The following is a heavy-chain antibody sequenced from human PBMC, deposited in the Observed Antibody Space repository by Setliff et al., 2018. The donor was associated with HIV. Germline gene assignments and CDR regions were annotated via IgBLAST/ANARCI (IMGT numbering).Heavy chain of an antibody. V-gene: IGHV4-34*12. CDR2: IIHSGGT. D-gene: IGHD5-12*01. Sequence: SETLSLTCTVSGGSISSYYWTWIRQPPGKGLEWIGEIIHSGGTNYNPSLKSRVTISVDTSKNQFSLKLSSVTAADTAVYYCARRSGYAEDYWGQGTLVTVSS. CDR1: GGSISSYY. CDR3: ARRSGYAEDY. J-gene: IGHJ4*02.